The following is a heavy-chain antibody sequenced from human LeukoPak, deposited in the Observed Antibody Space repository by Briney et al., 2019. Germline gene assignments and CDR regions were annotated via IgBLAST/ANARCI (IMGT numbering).Heavy chain of an antibody. CDR3: VRDRGLGRGFDP. V-gene: IGHV4-4*07. Sequence: KSSETLSPTCTVSGGSLWRFYWSWVRQPAGKGLEWIGRLYNNGSTNYSPSLKSRVIMSFDPSKNQFSLKLNSVTAADTAFYYCVRDRGLGRGFDPWGQGTMVTVSS. CDR2: LYNNGST. CDR1: GGSLWRFY. D-gene: IGHD3-16*01. J-gene: IGHJ5*02.